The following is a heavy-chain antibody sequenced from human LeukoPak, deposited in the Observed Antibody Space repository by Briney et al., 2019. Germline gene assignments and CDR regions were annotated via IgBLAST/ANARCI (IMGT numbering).Heavy chain of an antibody. J-gene: IGHJ4*02. CDR1: GFTFSSYS. Sequence: GGSLRLSCAASGFTFSSYSMNWVRQAPGKGLEWVSSISSSSSYIYYADSVKGRFTISRDNAKNSLNLQMNSLRVEDTAVYYCARDRDWNSGFDYWGQGTLVTVSS. V-gene: IGHV3-21*01. CDR3: ARDRDWNSGFDY. CDR2: ISSSSSYI. D-gene: IGHD1-7*01.